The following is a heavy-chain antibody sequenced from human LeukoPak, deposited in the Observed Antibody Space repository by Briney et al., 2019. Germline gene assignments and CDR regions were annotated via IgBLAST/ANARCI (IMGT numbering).Heavy chain of an antibody. D-gene: IGHD1-7*01. CDR2: IIPILGIA. V-gene: IGHV1-69*04. CDR1: GGTFSSYA. CDR3: ARDYWSYERNFDY. J-gene: IGHJ4*02. Sequence: ASVKVSCKASGGTFSSYAISWVRQAPGQGLEWMGRIIPILGIANYAQKFQGRVTITADKSTSTAYMELSSLRSEDTAVYYCARDYWSYERNFDYWGQGTLVTVSS.